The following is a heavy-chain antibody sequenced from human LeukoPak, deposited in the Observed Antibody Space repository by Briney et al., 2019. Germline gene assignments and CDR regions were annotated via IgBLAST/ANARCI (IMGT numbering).Heavy chain of an antibody. J-gene: IGHJ4*02. CDR3: ARAADTAMAYFDY. CDR2: INPSGGST. Sequence: GIINPSGGSTSYAQKFQGRVTMTRDTSTSTVYMELSSLRSEDTAVYYCARAADTAMAYFDYWGQGTLVTVSS. V-gene: IGHV1-46*01. D-gene: IGHD5-18*01.